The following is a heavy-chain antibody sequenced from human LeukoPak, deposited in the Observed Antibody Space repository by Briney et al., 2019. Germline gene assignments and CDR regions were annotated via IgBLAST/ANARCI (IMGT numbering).Heavy chain of an antibody. V-gene: IGHV4-59*08. CDR1: GGSISSYY. CDR3: AREILTGTRGRHFDY. CDR2: IYYSGST. Sequence: PSETLSLTCTVSGGSISSYYWSWIRQPPGKGLEWIGYIYYSGSTNYNPSLKSRVTISVDTSKNQFSLKLSSVTAADTAVYYCAREILTGTRGRHFDYWGQGSLVTVSS. J-gene: IGHJ4*02. D-gene: IGHD3-9*01.